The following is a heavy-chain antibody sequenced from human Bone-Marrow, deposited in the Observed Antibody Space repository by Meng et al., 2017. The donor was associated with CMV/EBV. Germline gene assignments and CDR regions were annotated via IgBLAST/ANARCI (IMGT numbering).Heavy chain of an antibody. CDR3: AKGIAAAGTLGFDY. CDR2: ISSSSSTI. J-gene: IGHJ4*02. CDR1: GFTFSSYS. D-gene: IGHD6-13*01. V-gene: IGHV3-48*04. Sequence: GESLKISCAASGFTFSSYSMNWVRQAPGKGLEWVSYISSSSSTIYYADSVKGRFTISRDNAKNSLYLQMNSLRAEETAVYYCAKGIAAAGTLGFDYWGQGTLVTVSS.